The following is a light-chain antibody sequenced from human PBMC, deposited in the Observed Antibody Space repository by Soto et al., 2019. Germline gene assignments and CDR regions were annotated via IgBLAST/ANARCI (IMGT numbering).Light chain of an antibody. CDR2: GNS. CDR1: SSNIGAGYD. V-gene: IGLV1-40*01. CDR3: GTWDSSLSAWV. J-gene: IGLJ3*02. Sequence: QSVLTQPPSVSGAPGQRVTISCTGSSSNIGAGYDVHWYQQLPGTAPKLLIHGNSNRPSGVPDRFSGSKSGTSASLAITGLQAEDEADYYCGTWDSSLSAWVFGGGTKLTVL.